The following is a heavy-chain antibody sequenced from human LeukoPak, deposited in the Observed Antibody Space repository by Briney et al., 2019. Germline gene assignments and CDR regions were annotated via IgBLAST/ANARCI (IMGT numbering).Heavy chain of an antibody. CDR1: GFTFSSYA. D-gene: IGHD6-6*01. CDR3: AKGKRSSCFDP. V-gene: IGHV3-23*01. CDR2: IGSDYNT. J-gene: IGHJ5*02. Sequence: GGSLRLSCAASGFTFSSYAMNWVRQAPGKGLEWVSSIGSDYNTYYADSVKGRFTISRDNSKDTLYLQMNSLTDEDTAAYYCAKGKRSSCFDPWGQGTLVTVSS.